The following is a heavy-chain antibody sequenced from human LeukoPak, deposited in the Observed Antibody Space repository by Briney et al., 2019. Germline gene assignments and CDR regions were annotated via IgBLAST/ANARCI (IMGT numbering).Heavy chain of an antibody. CDR2: ISSSGSTI. D-gene: IGHD3-3*01. Sequence: GGSLRLSCAASGFTFSSYEMNWVRQAPGKGLEWVSYISSSGSTIYYADSVKGRFTISGDNAKNSLYLQMNSLRAEDTAVYYCARDDWSGYYLYFDYWGQGTLVTVSS. V-gene: IGHV3-48*03. CDR1: GFTFSSYE. J-gene: IGHJ4*02. CDR3: ARDDWSGYYLYFDY.